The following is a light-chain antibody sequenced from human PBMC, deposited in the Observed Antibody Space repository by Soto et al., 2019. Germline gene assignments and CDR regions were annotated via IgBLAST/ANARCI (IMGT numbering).Light chain of an antibody. Sequence: EIVMTQSPATLSVSPGERATLSCRAGQNIHTNLAWYQQKPGQAPRLLFYGASTRATGIPARFSGSGSGTEFTLTISSLQSEDFAVYYCQQYGSSRTFGQGTKVDIK. CDR3: QQYGSSRT. CDR2: GAS. CDR1: QNIHTN. V-gene: IGKV3-15*01. J-gene: IGKJ1*01.